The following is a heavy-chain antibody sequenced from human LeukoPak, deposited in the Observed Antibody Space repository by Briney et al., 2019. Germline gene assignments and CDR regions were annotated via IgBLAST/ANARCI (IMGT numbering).Heavy chain of an antibody. D-gene: IGHD3-22*01. CDR1: GYSINFGHL. CDR2: IDHSGRT. J-gene: IGHJ5*02. Sequence: PSETLSLTCDVSGYSINFGHLWGWIRQPPGKGLEWIASIDHSGRTYYTPSLKSRVTISVDTLKNQFSLKVTSVTAEDTAMYFCARESSAVAHTMMRDWLDPWGQGTLITVSS. V-gene: IGHV4-38-2*02. CDR3: ARESSAVAHTMMRDWLDP.